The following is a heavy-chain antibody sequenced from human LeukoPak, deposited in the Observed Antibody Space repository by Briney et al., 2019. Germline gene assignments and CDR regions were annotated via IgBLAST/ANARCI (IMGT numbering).Heavy chain of an antibody. V-gene: IGHV4-4*09. CDR3: ARHAQYYDFWSGSSNNWFDP. Sequence: PSETLSLTCTVSGGSISSYYWSWIRQPPGKGLEWIGYIYTSGSTNYNPSLKSRVTISVDTSKNQSSLKLSSVTAADTAVYYCARHAQYYDFWSGSSNNWFDPWGQGTLVTVSS. J-gene: IGHJ5*02. CDR2: IYTSGST. CDR1: GGSISSYY. D-gene: IGHD3-3*01.